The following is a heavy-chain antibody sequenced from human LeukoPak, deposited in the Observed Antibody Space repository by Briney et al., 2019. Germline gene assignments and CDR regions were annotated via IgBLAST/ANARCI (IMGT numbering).Heavy chain of an antibody. Sequence: SETLSLTCAVSGGSISSSNWWSWVRQPPGKGLEWIGEIYHSGSTNYNPSLKSRVTISVDTSKNQFSLKLSSVTAADTAVYYCASRERNSNWFDPWGQGTLVTVSS. CDR3: ASRERNSNWFDP. CDR1: GGSISSSNW. V-gene: IGHV4-4*02. D-gene: IGHD5-24*01. CDR2: IYHSGST. J-gene: IGHJ5*02.